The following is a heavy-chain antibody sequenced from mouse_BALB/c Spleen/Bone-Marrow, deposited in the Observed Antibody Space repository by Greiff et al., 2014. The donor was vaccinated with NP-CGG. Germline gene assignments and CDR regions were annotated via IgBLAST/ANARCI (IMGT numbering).Heavy chain of an antibody. CDR3: ARQGVYYGKTYYAMDY. D-gene: IGHD2-1*01. V-gene: IGHV5-12-2*01. CDR2: ISNGGGST. Sequence: EVLVESGGGLVQPGGSLKISCAASGFTFSSYIMSWVRQTPEKRLEWVAYISNGGGSTYYPDTVKGRFTISRDNAKNTLYLQMISLKSEDTAMYYCARQGVYYGKTYYAMDYWGQGTSVTVSS. CDR1: GFTFSSYI. J-gene: IGHJ4*01.